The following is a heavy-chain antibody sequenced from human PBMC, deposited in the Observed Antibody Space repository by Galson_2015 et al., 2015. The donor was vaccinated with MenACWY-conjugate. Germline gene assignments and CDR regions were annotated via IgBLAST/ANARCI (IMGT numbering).Heavy chain of an antibody. CDR1: GFTFSSYA. CDR3: AKDRDDSMVRGVIDY. J-gene: IGHJ4*02. V-gene: IGHV3-23*01. D-gene: IGHD3-10*01. Sequence: SLRLSCAASGFTFSSYAMSWVRQAPGKGLEWVSAISGSGGSTYYADSVKGRFTISRDNSKNTLYLQMNSLRAEDTAVYYCAKDRDDSMVRGVIDYWGQGTLVTVSS. CDR2: ISGSGGST.